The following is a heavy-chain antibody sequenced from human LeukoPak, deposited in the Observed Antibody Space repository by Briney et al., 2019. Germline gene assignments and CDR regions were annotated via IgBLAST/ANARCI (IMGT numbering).Heavy chain of an antibody. Sequence: GASVTVSFKASGYTFTSYALHWVRQAPGQRLEWMGWINVGNGNTKYSQKFQGRVTITRDTSASTAYMELSYLRSEDTALYFCARSIVYSSDSDGGYYFDYWGQGTLVTVSS. CDR1: GYTFTSYA. CDR2: INVGNGNT. J-gene: IGHJ4*02. CDR3: ARSIVYSSDSDGGYYFDY. D-gene: IGHD6-19*01. V-gene: IGHV1-3*01.